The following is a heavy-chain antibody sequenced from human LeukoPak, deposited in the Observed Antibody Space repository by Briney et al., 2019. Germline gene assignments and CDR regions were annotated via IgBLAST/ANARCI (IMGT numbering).Heavy chain of an antibody. J-gene: IGHJ5*02. Sequence: ASVKVSCKASGYTFTSYGISWVRQAPGQGLEWMGWISAYNGNTNYAQKLQGRVTMTTDTSTSTAYMELRSLRSDDTAVYYCARALGYYYDSSGYRGNWFDPWGQGTLVTVSS. D-gene: IGHD3-22*01. CDR3: ARALGYYYDSSGYRGNWFDP. CDR1: GYTFTSYG. V-gene: IGHV1-18*01. CDR2: ISAYNGNT.